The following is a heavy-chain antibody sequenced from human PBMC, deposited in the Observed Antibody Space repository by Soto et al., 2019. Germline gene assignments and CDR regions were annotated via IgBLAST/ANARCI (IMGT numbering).Heavy chain of an antibody. V-gene: IGHV6-1*01. CDR1: GDSVSSNSAA. D-gene: IGHD7-27*01. CDR2: TYYRSKWYN. J-gene: IGHJ3*02. Sequence: SQTLSLTCAISGDSVSSNSAAWNWIRQFPSRGLEWLGRTYYRSKWYNDYAVSVKSRITINPDTSKNQFSLQLNSVTPEDTAVYYCARDPRNWGNAFDIWGQGTMVTVSS. CDR3: ARDPRNWGNAFDI.